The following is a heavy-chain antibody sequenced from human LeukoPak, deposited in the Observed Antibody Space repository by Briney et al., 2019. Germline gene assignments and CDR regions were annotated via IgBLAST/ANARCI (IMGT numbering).Heavy chain of an antibody. D-gene: IGHD6-13*01. CDR3: ARFCRYSSSWYRDY. CDR1: GGSFSGYY. Sequence: SETLSLTCAVYGGSFSGYYWSWIRQPPGKGLEWIGEINHSGSTNYNPSLKSRVTISVDTSKNQFSLKLSSVTAADTAVYYCARFCRYSSSWYRDYWGQGTLVTVSS. CDR2: INHSGST. V-gene: IGHV4-34*01. J-gene: IGHJ4*02.